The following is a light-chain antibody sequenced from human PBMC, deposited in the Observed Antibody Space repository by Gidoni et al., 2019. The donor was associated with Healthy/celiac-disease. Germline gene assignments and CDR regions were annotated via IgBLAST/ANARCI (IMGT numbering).Light chain of an antibody. CDR1: ALPKQY. J-gene: IGLJ3*02. Sequence: SYELTQPPSVSVSPGQTARITCPGDALPKQYAYWYQQKPGQAPVLVIYKDSERPSGIPERFSGSSSGTTVTLTICGVQAEDEADYYCQSADSSGTYWVFGGGTKLTVL. V-gene: IGLV3-25*03. CDR3: QSADSSGTYWV. CDR2: KDS.